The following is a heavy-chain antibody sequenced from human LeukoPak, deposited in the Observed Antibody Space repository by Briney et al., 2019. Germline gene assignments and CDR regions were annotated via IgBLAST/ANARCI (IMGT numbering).Heavy chain of an antibody. CDR3: ARLEYGSWYFDY. V-gene: IGHV4-34*01. J-gene: IGHJ4*02. CDR1: GGSFSGYY. D-gene: IGHD3-10*01. CDR2: INHSGST. Sequence: SETMSLTCAVYGGSFSGYYWSWIRQPPGKGLEWIGEINHSGSTNYNPSLKSRVTMSVDTSKNQFSLKLSSVTAADTAVYYCARLEYGSWYFDYWGQGTLVTVSS.